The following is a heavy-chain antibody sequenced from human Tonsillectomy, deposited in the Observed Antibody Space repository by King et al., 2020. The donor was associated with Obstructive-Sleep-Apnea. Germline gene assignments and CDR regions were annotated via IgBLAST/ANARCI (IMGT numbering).Heavy chain of an antibody. J-gene: IGHJ4*02. CDR1: GFTFSTYW. V-gene: IGHV3-7*03. CDR2: IRQDGTEM. CDR3: ARENDNDTYGYSHYFDY. Sequence: VQLVESGGGLVRPGGSLRLSCAASGFTFSTYWMTWVRQAPGKGLEWVANIRQDGTEMYYVDSVKGRFTISRVNAKNSLYLQMISLRAEDTAVYYCARENDNDTYGYSHYFDYWGQGTLVTVSS. D-gene: IGHD5-18*01.